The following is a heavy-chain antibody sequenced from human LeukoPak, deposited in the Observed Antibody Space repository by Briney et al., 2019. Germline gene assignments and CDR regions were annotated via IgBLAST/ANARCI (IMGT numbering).Heavy chain of an antibody. Sequence: SETLSLTCSVSGGFVTSYYWSWIRQPPGKGLEWIGYVYYSGSTKYNPSLKSRVSVSVDTSKNQFSLKLSSVTAADTAVYYCARVLKYSSGWSSYYMDVWGKGTTVTVSS. CDR2: VYYSGST. V-gene: IGHV4-59*02. J-gene: IGHJ6*03. CDR1: GGFVTSYY. D-gene: IGHD6-19*01. CDR3: ARVLKYSSGWSSYYMDV.